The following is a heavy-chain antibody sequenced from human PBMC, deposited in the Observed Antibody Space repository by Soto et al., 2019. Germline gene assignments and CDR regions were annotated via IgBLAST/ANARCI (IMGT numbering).Heavy chain of an antibody. CDR3: AREVGDIVVVPAALNKQYYYYYMDV. D-gene: IGHD2-2*01. V-gene: IGHV1-2*04. CDR1: GYTFTGYY. J-gene: IGHJ6*03. CDR2: INPNSGGT. Sequence: GASVKVSCKASGYTFTGYYMHWVRQAPGQRLEWMGWINPNSGGTNYAQKFQGWVTMTRDTSISTAYMELSRLRSDDTAVYYCAREVGDIVVVPAALNKQYYYYYMDVWGKGTTVTVSS.